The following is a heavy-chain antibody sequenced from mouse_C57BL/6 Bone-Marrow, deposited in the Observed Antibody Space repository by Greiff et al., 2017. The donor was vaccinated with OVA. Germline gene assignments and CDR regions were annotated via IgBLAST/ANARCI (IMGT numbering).Heavy chain of an antibody. V-gene: IGHV1-50*01. J-gene: IGHJ3*01. CDR3: ARLDDYDEAY. CDR1: GYTFTSYW. D-gene: IGHD2-4*01. CDR2: IDPSDSYT. Sequence: QVQLQQSGAELVKPGASVKLSCKASGYTFTSYWMQWVKQRPGQGLEWIGEIDPSDSYTNYNQKFKGKATLTVDTSSSTAYMQLSSLTSEDSAVYYCARLDDYDEAYWGQGTLVTVSA.